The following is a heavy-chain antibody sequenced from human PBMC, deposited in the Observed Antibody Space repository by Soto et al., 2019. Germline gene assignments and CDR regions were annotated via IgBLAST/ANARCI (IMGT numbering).Heavy chain of an antibody. D-gene: IGHD2-15*01. CDR2: ISGSGGST. CDR1: GFTFSSYA. CDR3: AKAVVVVVAATLYFDY. V-gene: IGHV3-23*01. Sequence: PGGSLRLSCAASGFTFSSYAMSWVRQAPGKGLEWVSAISGSGGSTYYADSVKGRFTISRDNSKNTLYLQMNSLRAEDTAVYYCAKAVVVVVAATLYFDYWGQGTLVTVSS. J-gene: IGHJ4*02.